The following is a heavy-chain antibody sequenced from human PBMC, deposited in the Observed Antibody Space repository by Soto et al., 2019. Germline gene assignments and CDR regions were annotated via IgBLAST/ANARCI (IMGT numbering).Heavy chain of an antibody. J-gene: IGHJ6*02. CDR2: ISAYNGNT. D-gene: IGHD3-9*01. CDR1: GYTFTSYG. V-gene: IGHV1-18*01. Sequence: QAQLVQSGAEVKKPGASVKVSCKASGYTFTSYGISWVRQAPGQGLEGMGWISAYNGNTNYAQKLQGRVTMSTDTSTSTAYMELRSLRSDDKAVYYCARVEYYDILTGYYGGYYGMDVWGQGPTVTVSS. CDR3: ARVEYYDILTGYYGGYYGMDV.